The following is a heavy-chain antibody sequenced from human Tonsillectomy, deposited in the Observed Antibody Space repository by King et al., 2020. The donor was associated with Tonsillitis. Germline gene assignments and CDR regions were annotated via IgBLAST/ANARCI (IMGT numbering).Heavy chain of an antibody. CDR2: IYHSGST. CDR3: ASPRPNYYDSSGYYPPDAFDI. J-gene: IGHJ3*02. D-gene: IGHD3-22*01. CDR1: GGSISSGGYS. Sequence: QLQESGSGLVKPSQTLSLTCAVSGGSISSGGYSWSWIRQPPGKGLEWIGYIYHSGSTYYNPSLKSRVTISVDRSKNQFSLKLSSVTAADTAVYYCASPRPNYYDSSGYYPPDAFDIWGQGTMVTVSS. V-gene: IGHV4-30-2*01.